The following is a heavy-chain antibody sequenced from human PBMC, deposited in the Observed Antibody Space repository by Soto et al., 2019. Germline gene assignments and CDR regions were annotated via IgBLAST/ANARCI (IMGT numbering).Heavy chain of an antibody. V-gene: IGHV4-30-2*01. J-gene: IGHJ4*02. Sequence: PSETLSLTCAVSGGSISSGGYSWSWIRQPPGKGLEWIGYIYYSGSTYYNPSLKSRVTISVDRSKNQFSLKLSSVTAADTAVYYCARDYGDYAFDYWGQGTLVTVSS. CDR2: IYYSGST. CDR1: GGSISSGGYS. D-gene: IGHD4-17*01. CDR3: ARDYGDYAFDY.